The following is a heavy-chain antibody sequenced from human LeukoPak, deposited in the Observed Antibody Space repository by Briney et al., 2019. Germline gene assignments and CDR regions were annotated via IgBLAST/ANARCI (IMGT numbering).Heavy chain of an antibody. V-gene: IGHV4-34*01. Sequence: PSETLSLTCAVYGGSFSGYYWSWIRQPPGKGLEWIGEINHSGSTNYNPSLKSRVTISVDTSKNRFSLKLSSVTAADTAVYFCGRVDVGDGSGTFVDVWGKGTTVIVSS. CDR3: GRVDVGDGSGTFVDV. CDR2: INHSGST. CDR1: GGSFSGYY. J-gene: IGHJ6*04. D-gene: IGHD3-10*01.